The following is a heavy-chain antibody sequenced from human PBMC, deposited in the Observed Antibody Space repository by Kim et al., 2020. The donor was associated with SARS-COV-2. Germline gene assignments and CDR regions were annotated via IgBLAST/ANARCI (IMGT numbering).Heavy chain of an antibody. D-gene: IGHD6-19*01. V-gene: IGHV3-74*01. J-gene: IGHJ4*02. CDR2: INNGGTYT. Sequence: SGFTFSSYGMHVVRQAPGKGLGWISAINNGGTYTKYADSVKGRFTISRDNAKNTLYVQMNSLRVEDTALYYCARGHGNGWRGDYWGQGTLAT. CDR3: ARGHGNGWRGDY. CDR1: GFTFSSYG.